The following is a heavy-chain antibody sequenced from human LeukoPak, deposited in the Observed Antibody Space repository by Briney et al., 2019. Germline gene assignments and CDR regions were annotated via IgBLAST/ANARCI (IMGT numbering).Heavy chain of an antibody. CDR1: GGSISGSTSY. CDR2: VNYSGTT. Sequence: TSETLSLTCTVSGGSISGSTSYWGWIRQSPGKGLEWIGVVNYSGTTYYNPSFKSRVSISIDRSRTQLSLKLSSVTAADTAFYYCSRYDSDTGDFDTWGQGTLVTIFS. V-gene: IGHV4-39*07. J-gene: IGHJ5*02. CDR3: SRYDSDTGDFDT. D-gene: IGHD3-10*01.